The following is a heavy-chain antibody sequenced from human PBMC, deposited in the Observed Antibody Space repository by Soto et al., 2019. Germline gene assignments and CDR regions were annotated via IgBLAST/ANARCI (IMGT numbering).Heavy chain of an antibody. Sequence: VQLVDSGGDLVQPGGSLRLSCVVSGLTFSDAWISWVRQTPGKGLEWVGRIKGTTVGGTTDYAAPVEGRFTISRDDSKSTVYLQMSSLKTEDTAVYHCTTDLLWWGGDYWGRGTLVTVSS. CDR3: TTDLLWWGGDY. J-gene: IGHJ4*02. CDR2: IKGTTVGGTT. V-gene: IGHV3-15*07. CDR1: GLTFSDAW. D-gene: IGHD2-8*02.